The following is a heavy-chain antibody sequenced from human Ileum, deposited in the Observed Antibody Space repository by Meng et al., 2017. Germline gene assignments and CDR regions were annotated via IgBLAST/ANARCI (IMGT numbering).Heavy chain of an antibody. J-gene: IGHJ4*02. CDR2: ISQESGRT. CDR3: VRNEGYSLGD. Sequence: QVSLQGAGPGLVKPSGTLSLTCAVSGDSISSRDWWSWVRQPPGKGLEWIGEISQESGRTNYNPSLKSRVTISLDKSKNQFSLNLNSVTAADTAVYYCVRNEGYSLGDWGQGTLVTVSS. D-gene: IGHD2-21*01. CDR1: GDSISSRDW. V-gene: IGHV4-4*02.